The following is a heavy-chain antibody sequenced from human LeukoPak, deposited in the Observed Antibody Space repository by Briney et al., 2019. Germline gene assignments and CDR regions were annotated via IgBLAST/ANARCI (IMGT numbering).Heavy chain of an antibody. CDR2: INRSGST. Sequence: SETLSLTCAVYGGSFSGYYWSWIRQPPGKGLEWIGEINRSGSTNYNPSLKSRVTISVDTSKNQFSLKLSSVTAADTAVYYCARGREQQHKLFDPWGQGTLVTVSS. CDR1: GGSFSGYY. CDR3: ARGREQQHKLFDP. V-gene: IGHV4-34*01. D-gene: IGHD6-13*01. J-gene: IGHJ5*02.